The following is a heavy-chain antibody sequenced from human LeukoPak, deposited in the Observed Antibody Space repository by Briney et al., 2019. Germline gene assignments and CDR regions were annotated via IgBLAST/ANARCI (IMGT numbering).Heavy chain of an antibody. V-gene: IGHV3-15*07. J-gene: IGHJ4*02. Sequence: GGSLRLSCAVSGLTVSNVWMNWVRQAPGKGLEWVGRIKSKKDGGTTEFAALVRGRFTISRDDSQNTLYLQMNSLTSDDTAVYYCTQGSGFYYDYWGQGTLVTVSS. CDR3: TQGSGFYYDY. CDR1: GLTVSNVW. CDR2: IKSKKDGGTT. D-gene: IGHD3-22*01.